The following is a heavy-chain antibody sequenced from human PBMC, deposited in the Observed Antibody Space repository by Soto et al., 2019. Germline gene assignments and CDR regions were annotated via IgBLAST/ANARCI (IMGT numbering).Heavy chain of an antibody. CDR2: INHSRST. J-gene: IGHJ4*02. CDR3: GRGRFQWLPDY. Sequence: SEPLSLTCPAYGGSFSGYYWSWIRQPPGKGLEWIGEINHSRSTNYNPSLKSRVTISVDTSKNQFSLKLSSVTAADTAVYYCGRGRFQWLPDYWGQGTMVTVSS. V-gene: IGHV4-34*01. D-gene: IGHD6-19*01. CDR1: GGSFSGYY.